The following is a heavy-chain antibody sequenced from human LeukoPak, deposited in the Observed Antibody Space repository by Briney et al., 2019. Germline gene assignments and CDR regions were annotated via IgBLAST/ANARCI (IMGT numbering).Heavy chain of an antibody. Sequence: SETLSLTCAVYGGSFSGYYWSWIRQPPGKGLEWIGEINHSGSTNYNPSLKSRVTISVDTSKNQFSLKLSSVTAADTAVYYCARVNYYYDSSGYCPYFDYWGQGTLVTVSS. J-gene: IGHJ4*02. V-gene: IGHV4-34*01. CDR1: GGSFSGYY. CDR3: ARVNYYYDSSGYCPYFDY. CDR2: INHSGST. D-gene: IGHD3-22*01.